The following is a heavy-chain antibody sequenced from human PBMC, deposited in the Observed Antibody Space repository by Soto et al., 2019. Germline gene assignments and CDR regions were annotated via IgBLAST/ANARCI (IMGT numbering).Heavy chain of an antibody. Sequence: SDTLSLTCTVSGGSISGGGYYWSWIRQHPGKGLEWIGYIYYSGSTYYNPSLKSRVTISVDTSKNQFSLKLSSVTAADTAVYYCGMTARNYGVVLLDYWGQGTLVTVSS. CDR3: GMTARNYGVVLLDY. CDR1: GGSISGGGYY. V-gene: IGHV4-31*03. CDR2: IYYSGST. J-gene: IGHJ4*02. D-gene: IGHD4-17*01.